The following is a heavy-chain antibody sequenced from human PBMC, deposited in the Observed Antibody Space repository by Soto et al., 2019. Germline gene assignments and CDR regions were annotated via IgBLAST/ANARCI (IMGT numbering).Heavy chain of an antibody. CDR3: AAMIVVGGLDYYGMDV. V-gene: IGHV1-2*04. CDR2: INPNSGGT. J-gene: IGHJ6*02. CDR1: GYTFTGYY. D-gene: IGHD3-22*01. Sequence: ASVKVSCKASGYTFTGYYMHWVRQAPGQGLEWMGWINPNSGGTNYAQKFQGWVTMTRDTSISTAYMELSRLRSDDTAVYYCAAMIVVGGLDYYGMDVWGQGTTVTVSS.